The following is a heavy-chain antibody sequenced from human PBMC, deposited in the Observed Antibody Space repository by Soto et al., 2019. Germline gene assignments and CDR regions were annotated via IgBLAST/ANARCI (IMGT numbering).Heavy chain of an antibody. CDR3: APFITIVGNGMDV. D-gene: IGHD3-3*01. CDR1: GFTFSSYS. CDR2: ISSSSSTI. J-gene: IGHJ6*02. Sequence: EVQLVESGGGLVQPGGSLRLSCAASGFTFSSYSMNWVRQAPGKGLEWVSYISSSSSTIYYADSVKGRFTISRDNAKNSLSLEMNSLRDEDTAVYYCAPFITIVGNGMDVWGQGTTVTVSS. V-gene: IGHV3-48*02.